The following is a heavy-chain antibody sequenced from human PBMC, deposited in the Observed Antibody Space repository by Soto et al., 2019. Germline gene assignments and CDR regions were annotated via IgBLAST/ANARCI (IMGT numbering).Heavy chain of an antibody. CDR2: IIPILGIA. CDR1: GVTFSSYT. V-gene: IGHV1-69*02. Sequence: GASVKVSCKASGVTFSSYTISWVRQAPGQGLEWMGRIIPILGIANYAQKFQGRVTITADKSTSTAYMELSSLRSEDTAVYYCASIGSGVATTRPHRTNDAFDIWGQGTMVTVSS. D-gene: IGHD5-12*01. J-gene: IGHJ3*02. CDR3: ASIGSGVATTRPHRTNDAFDI.